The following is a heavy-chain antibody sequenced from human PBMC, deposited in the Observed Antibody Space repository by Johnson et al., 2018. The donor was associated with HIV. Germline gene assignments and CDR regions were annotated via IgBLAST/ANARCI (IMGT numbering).Heavy chain of an antibody. D-gene: IGHD2-8*01. Sequence: VQLVESGGDLVKPGGSLRLSCAASGFTFSRYAMSWVRQTPGKRLEWVSAISNSGGATHYADAVKGRFRISRDNSKNTLYLQINSLGAEDTAVYYCATRDPTYRPGVFDIWGQGTMVTVSS. CDR1: GFTFSRYA. CDR2: ISNSGGAT. V-gene: IGHV3-23*04. CDR3: ATRDPTYRPGVFDI. J-gene: IGHJ3*02.